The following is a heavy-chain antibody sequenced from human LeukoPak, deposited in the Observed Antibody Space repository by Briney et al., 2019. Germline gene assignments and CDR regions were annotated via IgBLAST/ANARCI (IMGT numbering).Heavy chain of an antibody. Sequence: GGSLRLSCAASGFTFSSYSMNWVRQAPGKGLEWVSYISSSSSTIYYADSVKGRFTISRDNAKNSLYLQMNSLRAEDTAVYYCARDAFYYDSSGYSDYWGQGTLVTVSS. CDR1: GFTFSSYS. J-gene: IGHJ4*02. CDR2: ISSSSSTI. V-gene: IGHV3-48*01. D-gene: IGHD3-22*01. CDR3: ARDAFYYDSSGYSDY.